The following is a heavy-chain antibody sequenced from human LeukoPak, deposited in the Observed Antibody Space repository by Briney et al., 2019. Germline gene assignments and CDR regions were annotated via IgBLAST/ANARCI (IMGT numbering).Heavy chain of an antibody. Sequence: PGRSLRLSCVASGFTFSSYGMHWVRQTPGMGLEWVAVIWYDGSKKYSADSLKGRFTISRDDSKSTLYLQMNSLRAEDTAVYYCARDLGTAGSFYFDYWGQGTLVTVSS. D-gene: IGHD6-19*01. CDR3: ARDLGTAGSFYFDY. J-gene: IGHJ4*02. CDR1: GFTFSSYG. V-gene: IGHV3-33*01. CDR2: IWYDGSKK.